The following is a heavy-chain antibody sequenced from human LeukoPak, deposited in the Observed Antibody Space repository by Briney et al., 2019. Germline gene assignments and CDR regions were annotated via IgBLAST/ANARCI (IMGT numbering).Heavy chain of an antibody. Sequence: NPSETLSLTCAVSGGSISSSSYYWGWIRQPPGKGLEWIGSIYYSGGAYYNPSLKSRVTISVDTSKNQFSLKLSSVTAADTAVYYCARLKTTPLRAFDYWGQGTLVTVSS. CDR3: ARLKTTPLRAFDY. CDR2: IYYSGGA. J-gene: IGHJ4*02. D-gene: IGHD1-1*01. CDR1: GGSISSSSYY. V-gene: IGHV4-39*01.